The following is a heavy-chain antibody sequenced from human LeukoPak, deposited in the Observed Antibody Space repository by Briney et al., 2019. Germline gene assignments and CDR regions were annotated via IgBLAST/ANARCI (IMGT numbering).Heavy chain of an antibody. J-gene: IGHJ6*03. CDR3: AGRGYSGYDSYFYYMDV. CDR2: INWNGGST. V-gene: IGHV3-20*04. Sequence: GGSLRLSCAASGFTFDDYGMTWVRQAPGKGLEWVSGINWNGGSTGYVDSVKGRFTISRDNAKNSLYLQMNSLRAEDTALYYCAGRGYSGYDSYFYYMDVWGKGTTVTVSS. CDR1: GFTFDDYG. D-gene: IGHD5-12*01.